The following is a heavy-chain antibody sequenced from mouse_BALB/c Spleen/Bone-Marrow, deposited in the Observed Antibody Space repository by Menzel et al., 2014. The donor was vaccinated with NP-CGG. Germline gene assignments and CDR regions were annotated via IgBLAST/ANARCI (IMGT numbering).Heavy chain of an antibody. D-gene: IGHD1-1*01. V-gene: IGHV1S81*02. CDR1: GYTFTSYY. CDR2: INPSNGGT. Sequence: VQLQQSGAELVKSGASVKLSCKASGYTFTSYYMYWVKQRPGQGLEWIGEINPSNGGTNFNEKFKSKATLTVDKSSNTAYVQLSSPTSEDSAVYHCTRSNYGYWFFDVWGAGTTVTVSS. CDR3: TRSNYGYWFFDV. J-gene: IGHJ1*01.